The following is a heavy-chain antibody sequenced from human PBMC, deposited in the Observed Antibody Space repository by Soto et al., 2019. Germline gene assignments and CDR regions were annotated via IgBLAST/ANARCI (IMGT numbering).Heavy chain of an antibody. V-gene: IGHV3-13*05. CDR2: IGSADGP. D-gene: IGHD2-15*01. Sequence: EVQLVESGGGVVRPGGSLRLSCAASGFTFSTHDMHWVRQATGKGLEWVSAIGSADGPYYTGSVKGRFTISRENAKNSLYLQTNSLRAGDTAVYYCARAYSGRLPRRADYYYAMDVWGQGTTVTVSS. J-gene: IGHJ6*02. CDR1: GFTFSTHD. CDR3: ARAYSGRLPRRADYYYAMDV.